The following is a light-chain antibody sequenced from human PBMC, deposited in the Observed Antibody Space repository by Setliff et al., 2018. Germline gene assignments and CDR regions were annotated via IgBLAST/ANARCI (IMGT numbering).Light chain of an antibody. J-gene: IGLJ1*01. CDR2: DVT. CDR1: SSDVGGYNY. CDR3: SSYTTSGTYV. V-gene: IGLV2-14*03. Sequence: QSVLTQPASVSGSPGQWITISCSGTSSDVGGYNYVSWYQQHPGKAPKLMIYDVTNRPSGISNRFSGSKSGNTASLTISGLQAEDDADYYCSSYTTSGTYVFGTGTQLTVL.